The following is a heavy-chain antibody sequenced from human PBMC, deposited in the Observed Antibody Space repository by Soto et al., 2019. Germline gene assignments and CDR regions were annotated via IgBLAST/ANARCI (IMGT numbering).Heavy chain of an antibody. J-gene: IGHJ4*02. CDR3: ARAFRGYDFWSVIRGHYFDY. D-gene: IGHD3-3*01. CDR2: INHSGST. V-gene: IGHV4-34*01. Sequence: QVQLQQWSAGLLKPSETLSLTCAVYGGSFSGYYWSWIRQPPGKGLEWIGEINHSGSTNYNPSLKSQVTISVDTYKNQFSLKLSSVTATDTAVYYCARAFRGYDFWSVIRGHYFDYWGKETLVTVSS. CDR1: GGSFSGYY.